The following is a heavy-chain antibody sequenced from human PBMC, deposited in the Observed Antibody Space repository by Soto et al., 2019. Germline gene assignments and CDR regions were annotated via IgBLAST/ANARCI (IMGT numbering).Heavy chain of an antibody. Sequence: QVQLVQSGAEVKTPGSSVRVSCKTAGRTFLISAIAWVRQAPGQGLEWMGGSIPILGTIHIAQNFQGRVNSTADRSTSTAYMDLSSLRSEDTATYFCARGKEWEQPSNHYYFDYWGQGSQVIVSS. V-gene: IGHV1-69*06. CDR1: GRTFLISA. CDR3: ARGKEWEQPSNHYYFDY. J-gene: IGHJ4*02. D-gene: IGHD1-26*01. CDR2: SIPILGTI.